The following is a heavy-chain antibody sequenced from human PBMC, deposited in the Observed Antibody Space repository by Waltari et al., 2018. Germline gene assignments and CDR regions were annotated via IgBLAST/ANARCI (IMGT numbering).Heavy chain of an antibody. CDR3: ARGSGWYYFDY. J-gene: IGHJ4*02. CDR2: IWYDGSNK. V-gene: IGHV3-33*01. D-gene: IGHD6-19*01. Sequence: QVQLVESGGGVVQPGRSLSLSCAASGFTFSSYGLHWARQAPGKGLEWGAVIWYDGSNKYYADSVKGRFTISRDNSKNTLYLQMNSLRAEDTAVYYCARGSGWYYFDYWGQGTLVTVSS. CDR1: GFTFSSYG.